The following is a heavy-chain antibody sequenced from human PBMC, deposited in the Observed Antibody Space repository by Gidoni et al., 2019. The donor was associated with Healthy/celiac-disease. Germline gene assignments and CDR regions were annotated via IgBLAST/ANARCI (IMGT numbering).Heavy chain of an antibody. V-gene: IGHV1-8*01. D-gene: IGHD3-3*01. CDR1: GYTFTSYD. CDR3: ARGASFGFLEWINYYYYGMDV. J-gene: IGHJ6*02. Sequence: QVQLVQSGAEVKKPGASVKVSCKASGYTFTSYDINWVRQATGQGLEWMGWMNPNSGNTGYAQKFQGRVTMTRNTSISTAYMELSSLRSEDTAVYYCARGASFGFLEWINYYYYGMDVWGQGTTVTVSS. CDR2: MNPNSGNT.